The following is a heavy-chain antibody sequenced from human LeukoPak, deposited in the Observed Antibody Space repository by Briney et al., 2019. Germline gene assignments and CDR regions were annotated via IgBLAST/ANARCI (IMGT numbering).Heavy chain of an antibody. CDR3: ARQMTSTRLFDS. Sequence: PGRSLRLSCVASGFIFSDHPFHWVRQSPDKGLEWVALIGSDGTKKYYADSVQGRFSVSRENSKNTLFLEMNNLRADDTAVYFCARQMTSTRLFDSWGQGTLVTVSS. J-gene: IGHJ4*02. D-gene: IGHD5/OR15-5a*01. CDR2: IGSDGTKK. V-gene: IGHV3-30*04. CDR1: GFIFSDHP.